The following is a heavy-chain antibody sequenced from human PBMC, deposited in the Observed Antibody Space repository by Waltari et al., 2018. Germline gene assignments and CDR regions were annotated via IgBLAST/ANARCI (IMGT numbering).Heavy chain of an antibody. V-gene: IGHV3-23*04. CDR2: RSAGGGSV. J-gene: IGHJ6*02. D-gene: IGHD3-10*01. CDR1: DSPFNTYA. Sequence: VQLVESGGEVAQPGGSLTLSCAASDSPFNTYAVTWVRQARVGGLEWGGARSAGGGSVNYADSVKGRFAISRDDSKNTAYLHISSLRVEDTAIYYCAKGDCRFGSCPPFYYYFGMDVWGQGTTVTVSS. CDR3: AKGDCRFGSCPPFYYYFGMDV.